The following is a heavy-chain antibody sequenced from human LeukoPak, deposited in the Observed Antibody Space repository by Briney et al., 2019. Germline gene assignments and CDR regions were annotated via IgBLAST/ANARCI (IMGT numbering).Heavy chain of an antibody. CDR3: ARDGGYSYGLFDY. J-gene: IGHJ4*02. V-gene: IGHV4-30-4*08. CDR2: IYYSGSA. D-gene: IGHD5-18*01. CDR1: GGSISSGDYY. Sequence: SQTLSLTCTVSGGSISSGDYYWSWIRQPPGKGLEWIGYIYYSGSAYYNPSLKSRVTISVDTSKNQFSLKLSSVTAADTAVYYCARDGGYSYGLFDYWGQGTLVTVSS.